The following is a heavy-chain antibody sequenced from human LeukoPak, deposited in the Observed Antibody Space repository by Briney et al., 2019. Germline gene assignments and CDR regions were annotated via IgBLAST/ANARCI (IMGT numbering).Heavy chain of an antibody. V-gene: IGHV3-7*01. J-gene: IGHJ4*02. CDR3: VRNWNLDS. CDR2: IKPDGSEE. Sequence: GGPLRLSCAASGFTFSSYWMTWVRQAPGRGLEWVANIKPDGSEENYGDSVKGRFIISRDNAKNSLFLQMNSLTVEDTAVYYCVRNWNLDSWGQGSLVTVSS. CDR1: GFTFSSYW. D-gene: IGHD1-1*01.